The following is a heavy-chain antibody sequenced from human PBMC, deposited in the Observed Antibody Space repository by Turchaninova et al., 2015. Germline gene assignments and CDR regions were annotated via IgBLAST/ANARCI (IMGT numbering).Heavy chain of an antibody. V-gene: IGHV4-59*08. CDR3: ARRDSSTWYLDY. D-gene: IGHD6-13*01. Sequence: QVQLQESGPGLVKPSETLSLTCTVSGGSLTSYYWSWIRQPTGKGLGWFGYIYYSGITNYNPSPKSRVHFSLDTSKNQFSLRLSSVTAADTAIYYCARRDSSTWYLDYWGQGTLVTVSS. J-gene: IGHJ4*02. CDR1: GGSLTSYY. CDR2: IYYSGIT.